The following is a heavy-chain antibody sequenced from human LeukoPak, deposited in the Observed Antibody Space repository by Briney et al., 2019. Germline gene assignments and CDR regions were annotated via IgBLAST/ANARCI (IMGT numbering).Heavy chain of an antibody. D-gene: IGHD2-21*02. CDR3: AAHYCGGDCYPHRDAFDI. CDR1: GFTFSSYA. CDR2: ISSSSSTI. J-gene: IGHJ3*02. V-gene: IGHV3-48*01. Sequence: GGSLRLSCAASGFTFSSYAMSWVRQAPGKGLEWVSYISSSSSTIYYADSVKGRFTISRDNAKNSLYLQMNSLRAEDTAVYYCAAHYCGGDCYPHRDAFDIWGQGTMVTVSS.